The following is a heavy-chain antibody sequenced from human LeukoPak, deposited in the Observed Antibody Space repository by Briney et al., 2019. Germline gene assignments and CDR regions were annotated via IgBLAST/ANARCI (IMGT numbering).Heavy chain of an antibody. D-gene: IGHD2-15*01. J-gene: IGHJ4*02. CDR1: GFTFNSHG. CDR2: INDGGSAT. CDR3: AKARSAVVEAATNY. Sequence: GGSLRLSCAASGFTFNSHGMHWVRQAPGKGLEWVSAINDGGSATYYGDSVKGRFSISRDNSKNTLFLQMNSPTAEDTGVYYCAKARSAVVEAATNYWGQGTLVTVSS. V-gene: IGHV3-23*01.